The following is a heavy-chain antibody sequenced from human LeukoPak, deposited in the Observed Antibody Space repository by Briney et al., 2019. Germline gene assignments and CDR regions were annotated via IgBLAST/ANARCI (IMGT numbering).Heavy chain of an antibody. D-gene: IGHD5-24*01. CDR3: SRGQDGYNYRYYYYMDV. Sequence: TSETLSLTCTVSGGSISSYYWNWIRQPAGKGLEWIGRIYTSGSTNYNPSLKSRVTMSVDTSQNQFSLKLSSVTAADTAVYYCSRGQDGYNYRYYYYMDVWGKGTTVTISS. J-gene: IGHJ6*03. CDR2: IYTSGST. CDR1: GGSISSYY. V-gene: IGHV4-4*07.